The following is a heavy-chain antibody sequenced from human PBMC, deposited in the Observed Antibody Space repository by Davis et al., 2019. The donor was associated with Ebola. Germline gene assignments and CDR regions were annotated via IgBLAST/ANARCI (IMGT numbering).Heavy chain of an antibody. CDR2: ISGSGGST. CDR3: AKMSDYAEFFYHFAMDV. Sequence: PGGSLRLSCAASGFTFGSNAMNWVRQVPGTGLEWVSGISGSGGSTYYADSVKGRFTVSRDNSKNTLYLHMNSLGAEDTAVYYCAKMSDYAEFFYHFAMDVWGEGTTVTVSS. J-gene: IGHJ6*04. D-gene: IGHD1-26*01. V-gene: IGHV3-23*01. CDR1: GFTFGSNA.